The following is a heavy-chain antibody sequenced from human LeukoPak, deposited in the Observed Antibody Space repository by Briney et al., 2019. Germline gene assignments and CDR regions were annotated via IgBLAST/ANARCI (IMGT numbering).Heavy chain of an antibody. D-gene: IGHD1-26*01. CDR3: ARDMEPDAFDI. CDR2: ISGSGGST. V-gene: IGHV3-23*01. Sequence: GGSLRLSCAASGFTFSSYAMNWVRQAPGKGLEWVSSISGSGGSTYYADSVKGRFTISRDNSKNSLYLQMNSLRAEDTAVYYCARDMEPDAFDIWGQGTMVTVSS. J-gene: IGHJ3*02. CDR1: GFTFSSYA.